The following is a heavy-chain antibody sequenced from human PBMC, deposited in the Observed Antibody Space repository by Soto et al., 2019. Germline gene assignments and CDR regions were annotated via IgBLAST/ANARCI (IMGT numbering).Heavy chain of an antibody. CDR1: GGSISSGGYS. Sequence: PSETLSLTCAVSGGSISSGGYSWSWIRQPPGKGLEWIGYIYHSGSTYYNPSLKSRVTISVDRSKNQFSLKLSSVTAADTAVYYCARGGYGEYNWFDPWGQGTLVTVSS. J-gene: IGHJ5*02. D-gene: IGHD5-12*01. CDR3: ARGGYGEYNWFDP. V-gene: IGHV4-30-2*01. CDR2: IYHSGST.